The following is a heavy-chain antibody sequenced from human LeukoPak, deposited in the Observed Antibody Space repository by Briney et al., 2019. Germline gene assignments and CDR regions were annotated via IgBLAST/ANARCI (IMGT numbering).Heavy chain of an antibody. CDR3: ARGVIKDIRSGSYPGENLGYYYYYMDV. D-gene: IGHD1-26*01. CDR1: GYTFTSYG. J-gene: IGHJ6*03. V-gene: IGHV1-18*01. Sequence: ASVKVSCKASGYTFTSYGISWVRQAPGQGLEWMGRISAYNGNTNHAQKLQGIVTMTTDASTSTAYMELRSLRSDDTAVYYCARGVIKDIRSGSYPGENLGYYYYYMDVWGKGTTVTVSS. CDR2: ISAYNGNT.